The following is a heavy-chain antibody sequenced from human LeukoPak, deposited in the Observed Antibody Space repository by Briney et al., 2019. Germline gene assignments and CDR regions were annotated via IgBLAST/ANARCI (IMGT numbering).Heavy chain of an antibody. J-gene: IGHJ6*02. D-gene: IGHD3-3*01. V-gene: IGHV1-2*02. CDR1: GYTFTGYY. CDR3: ARSLPYYDFWSGSRNNYYGMDV. CDR2: INPNSGGT. Sequence: ASVKVSCKASGYTFTGYYMHWARQAPGQGLEWMGWINPNSGGTNYAQKFQGRVTMTRDTSISTAYMELSKLRSDDTAVYYCARSLPYYDFWSGSRNNYYGMDVWGQGTTVTVSS.